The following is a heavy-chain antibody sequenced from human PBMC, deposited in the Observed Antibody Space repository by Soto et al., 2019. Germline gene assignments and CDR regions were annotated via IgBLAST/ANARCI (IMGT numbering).Heavy chain of an antibody. CDR2: INPNSGGT. CDR3: ARHYSSGWYEAGLGGMDV. CDR1: GYTFTGDY. D-gene: IGHD6-19*01. V-gene: IGHV1-2*04. Sequence: ASVKVSCKASGYTFTGDYMHWVRQAPGQGREWMGWINPNSGGTNYAQKFQGWVTMTRDPSISTAYMELSRLRSDDTAVYYCARHYSSGWYEAGLGGMDVWGQGNTVT. J-gene: IGHJ6*02.